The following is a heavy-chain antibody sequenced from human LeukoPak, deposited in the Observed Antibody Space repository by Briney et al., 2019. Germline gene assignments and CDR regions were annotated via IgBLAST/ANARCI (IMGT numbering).Heavy chain of an antibody. J-gene: IGHJ5*02. Sequence: GGSLRLSCAASGFTFSNYWMIWVRQAPGKGLEWVGNIKQDGSVNRYADSVRGRFTISRDNAQTSLYLQMNSLRAEDTAVYYCARASNPWLQLTWGQGTLVPVSS. CDR1: GFTFSNYW. CDR2: IKQDGSVN. D-gene: IGHD5-24*01. CDR3: ARASNPWLQLT. V-gene: IGHV3-7*05.